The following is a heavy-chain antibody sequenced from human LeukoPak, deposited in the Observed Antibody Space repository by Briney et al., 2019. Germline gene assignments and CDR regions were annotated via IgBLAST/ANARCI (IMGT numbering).Heavy chain of an antibody. V-gene: IGHV4-59*01. Sequence: SETLSLTCTVSGGSISGYYWSWIRQPPGKGLEWTGHIYHSGSTNYNPSLKSRVTISIDTSKNQFSLKLSSVTAADTAVYYCARLDVWGQGTTVTVSS. CDR2: IYHSGST. J-gene: IGHJ6*02. CDR1: GGSISGYY. CDR3: ARLDV.